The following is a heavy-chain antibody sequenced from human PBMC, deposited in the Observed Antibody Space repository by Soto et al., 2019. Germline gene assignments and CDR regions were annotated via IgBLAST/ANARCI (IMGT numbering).Heavy chain of an antibody. Sequence: QVQLQESGPGLVKPSETLSLTCTVSGGSISSYYWSWIRQPPGKGLEWIGCIYYSGSTNYNPSLKRRVTISVDPPKNQFSLTLSSVTAADTAVYYCARHGRGDYGDYEFDYWGQGTLVTVSS. J-gene: IGHJ4*02. CDR3: ARHGRGDYGDYEFDY. D-gene: IGHD4-17*01. V-gene: IGHV4-59*08. CDR2: IYYSGST. CDR1: GGSISSYY.